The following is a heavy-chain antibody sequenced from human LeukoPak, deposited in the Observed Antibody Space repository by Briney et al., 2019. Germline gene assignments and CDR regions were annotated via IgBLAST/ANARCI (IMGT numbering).Heavy chain of an antibody. CDR1: GFIVSENY. V-gene: IGHV3-66*01. J-gene: IGHJ6*02. CDR3: VRDRWPGLGDF. CDR2: VYSGGLT. D-gene: IGHD6-19*01. Sequence: TRGSLRLSCAASGFIVSENYMSWVRQAPGKGLEWVSTVYSGGLTFYADPVKGRFTISRDNSKNTLYLQMSSLRAEDTAVYYCVRDRWPGLGDFWGQETTVTVSS.